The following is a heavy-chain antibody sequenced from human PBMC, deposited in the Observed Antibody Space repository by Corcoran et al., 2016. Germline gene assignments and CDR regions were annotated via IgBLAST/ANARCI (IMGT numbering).Heavy chain of an antibody. J-gene: IGHJ4*02. V-gene: IGHV1-69*01. CDR3: AVEKCAVRPISFDS. Sequence: QVQLVQSGAEVKKPWSSVKVSCKASGGTFSSYAINWVRQAPGQGLEWMGGIIPIFGTANYARKYQGRVTINEDESTSTAYMELSSLRSEDTAVYYSAVEKCAVRPISFDSWGQGTLVTVSS. CDR1: GGTFSSYA. D-gene: IGHD6-6*01. CDR2: IIPIFGTA.